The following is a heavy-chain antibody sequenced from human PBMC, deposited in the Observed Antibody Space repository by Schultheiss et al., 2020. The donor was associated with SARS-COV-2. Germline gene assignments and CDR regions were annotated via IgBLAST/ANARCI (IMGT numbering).Heavy chain of an antibody. Sequence: GGSLRLSCAASGFTFSNAWMSWVRQAPGKGLEWVGRIKSKTDGGTTDYAAPVKGRFTISRDDSKNTLYLQMNSLKTEDTAVYYCARKFGYDSSGYSPFDYWGQGTLVTVSS. CDR2: IKSKTDGGTT. CDR1: GFTFSNAW. CDR3: ARKFGYDSSGYSPFDY. V-gene: IGHV3-15*01. J-gene: IGHJ4*02. D-gene: IGHD3-22*01.